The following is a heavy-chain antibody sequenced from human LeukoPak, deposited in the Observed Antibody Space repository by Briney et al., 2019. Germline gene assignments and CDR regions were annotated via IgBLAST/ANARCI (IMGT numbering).Heavy chain of an antibody. CDR2: IRYDGSNK. CDR1: GFTFSSYG. J-gene: IGHJ4*02. V-gene: IGHV3-30*02. Sequence: GGSLRLSCAASGFTFSSYGMHWVRQAPGKGLEWVAFIRYDGSNKYYADSVKGRFTISRDNSKNTLYLQMNSLRAEDTAVYYCAKDLRYGSGSYPGDYWGQGTLVTVSS. CDR3: AKDLRYGSGSYPGDY. D-gene: IGHD3-10*01.